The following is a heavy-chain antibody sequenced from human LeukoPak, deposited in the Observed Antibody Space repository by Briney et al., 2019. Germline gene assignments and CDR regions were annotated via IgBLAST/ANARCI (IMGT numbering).Heavy chain of an antibody. V-gene: IGHV1-8*03. D-gene: IGHD2-15*01. CDR3: ARARTMRGPETPPYYFDY. CDR1: GYTLTTYD. J-gene: IGHJ4*02. CDR2: MNPSSGDT. Sequence: ASVTVSCKASGYTLTTYDITWVRQAAGQGLEWMGWMNPSSGDTGFPQKFQGRVTLTRNTPINTAYMELSSLTPEDTAVYYCARARTMRGPETPPYYFDYWGRGTLVTVSS.